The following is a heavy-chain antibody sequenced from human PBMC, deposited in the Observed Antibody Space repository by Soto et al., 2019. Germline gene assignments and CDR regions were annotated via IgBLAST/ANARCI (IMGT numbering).Heavy chain of an antibody. J-gene: IGHJ4*02. D-gene: IGHD1-26*01. CDR3: VKARYSSNRGYFDY. CDR1: GFTFSNET. V-gene: IGHV3-23*01. CDR2: LDGSGSHT. Sequence: EVQLLESGGGFLQPGGSLRLSCAASGFTFSNETMSWVRQAPGRGLEWVSSLDGSGSHTFHADSVKGRFTISRDNSKNTLYLQMNSLRAEDTAVYYCVKARYSSNRGYFDYWGQGTVVSVSS.